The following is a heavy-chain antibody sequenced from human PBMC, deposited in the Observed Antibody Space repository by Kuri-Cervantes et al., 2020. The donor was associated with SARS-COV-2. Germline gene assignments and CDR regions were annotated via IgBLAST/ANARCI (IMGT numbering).Heavy chain of an antibody. CDR1: GFTFGDYA. J-gene: IGHJ4*02. V-gene: IGHV3-49*04. Sequence: GGCLRLSCTASGFTFGDYAMSWVRQAPGKGLEWVGFIRSKAYGGTTEYAESVKGRFTISRDDSNSIAYLQMSSLKTEDTAVYYCTSNRDDFWSGYIDYWGQGTLVTVSS. D-gene: IGHD3-3*01. CDR2: IRSKAYGGTT. CDR3: TSNRDDFWSGYIDY.